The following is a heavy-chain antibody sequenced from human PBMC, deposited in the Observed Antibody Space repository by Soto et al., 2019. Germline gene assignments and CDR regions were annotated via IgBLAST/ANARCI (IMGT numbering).Heavy chain of an antibody. V-gene: IGHV1-8*01. CDR1: GYTFTSYD. D-gene: IGHD1-20*01. Sequence: GASVKVSCKASGYTFTSYDINWVRQATGQGLEWMGWMNPNSGNTGYAQKFQGRVTMTRNTSISTAYMELSSLRSEDTAVYYCAREFGGIRTTSYYYYMDVWGKGTTVTVSS. CDR2: MNPNSGNT. J-gene: IGHJ6*03. CDR3: AREFGGIRTTSYYYYMDV.